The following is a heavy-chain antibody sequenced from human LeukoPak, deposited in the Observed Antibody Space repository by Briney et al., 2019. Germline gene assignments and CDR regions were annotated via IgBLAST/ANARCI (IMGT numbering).Heavy chain of an antibody. CDR1: GYTFTNYD. J-gene: IGHJ4*02. V-gene: IGHV1-18*01. Sequence: ASVKVSCKASGYTFTNYDISWVRQAPGQGLEWMGWISAYNGNINYAQKVQGRVTMTTDTSTTTAYMELRSLRSDDTAVYYCARLRGGSYYGTVFIDYWGQGTLVTVSS. CDR2: ISAYNGNI. D-gene: IGHD1-26*01. CDR3: ARLRGGSYYGTVFIDY.